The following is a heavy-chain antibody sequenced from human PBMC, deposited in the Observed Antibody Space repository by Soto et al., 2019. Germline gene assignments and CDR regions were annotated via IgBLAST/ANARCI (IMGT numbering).Heavy chain of an antibody. CDR3: AKSAPMDAGDKYYYDF. CDR2: IIPFFGTA. D-gene: IGHD4-17*01. V-gene: IGHV1-69*13. Sequence: SVKVGCKTSGGTFSTCGISWVRQARGQGLEWMGGIIPFFGTARYSQKFEDRITITADESTNTVYMDLRSLTSEDTAIYYCAKSAPMDAGDKYYYDFWGQGALVTVSS. CDR1: GGTFSTCG. J-gene: IGHJ4*02.